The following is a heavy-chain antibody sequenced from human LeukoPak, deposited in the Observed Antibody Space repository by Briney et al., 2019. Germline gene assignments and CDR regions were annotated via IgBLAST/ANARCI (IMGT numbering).Heavy chain of an antibody. J-gene: IGHJ6*03. V-gene: IGHV4-34*01. CDR1: GGSFSVYY. CDR2: IYHSGST. Sequence: SETLSLTCAVYGGSFSVYYWSWIRQPPGKGLEWIGQIYHSGSTNYNPSLKSRITISVDTSKNQFSLKLSSVTAADTAVYYCARGRVAGSPSPSYYYYMDVWGKGTTVTVSS. CDR3: ARGRVAGSPSPSYYYYMDV. D-gene: IGHD6-19*01.